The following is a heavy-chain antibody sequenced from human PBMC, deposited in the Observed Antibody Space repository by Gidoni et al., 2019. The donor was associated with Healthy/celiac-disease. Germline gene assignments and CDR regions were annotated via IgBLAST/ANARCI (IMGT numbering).Heavy chain of an antibody. CDR1: GFPFSRYA. CDR3: AKGPGVVPAAIGLYNWFDP. CDR2: ISGRGGSK. V-gene: IGHV3-23*01. Sequence: EVQLLESGGGVLQSGGSLRLSCAASGFPFSRYAMSWVRQGPGRGQEWVKDISGRGGSKYYADSVKGRFTISRDNSKNTLYLQMNSLRAEDTAVYYCAKGPGVVPAAIGLYNWFDPWGQGTLVTVSS. D-gene: IGHD2-2*01. J-gene: IGHJ5*02.